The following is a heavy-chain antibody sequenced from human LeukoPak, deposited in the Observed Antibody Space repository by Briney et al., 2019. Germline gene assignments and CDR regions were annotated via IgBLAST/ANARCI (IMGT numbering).Heavy chain of an antibody. CDR3: ARSHYDGSGSYYNLDY. CDR2: IWYDGSSE. D-gene: IGHD3-10*01. J-gene: IGHJ4*02. Sequence: GRSLRLSCAASGFTFSRYGMHWVRQAPGKGLEWVAVIWYDGSSEYYADSVRGRFTISRDNSKNTLSLQMNSLTAEDTAIYYCARSHYDGSGSYYNLDYWGQGALVTVSS. V-gene: IGHV3-33*01. CDR1: GFTFSRYG.